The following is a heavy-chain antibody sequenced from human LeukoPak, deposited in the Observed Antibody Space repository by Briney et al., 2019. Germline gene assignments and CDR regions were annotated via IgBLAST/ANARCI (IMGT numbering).Heavy chain of an antibody. CDR1: GFTVSSNY. CDR3: VRDRGWYHFDL. D-gene: IGHD3-10*01. CDR2: IKGDGTST. V-gene: IGHV3-7*01. J-gene: IGHJ4*02. Sequence: GGSLRLSCAASGFTVSSNYMSWVRQAPGKGLEWVAHIKGDGTSTKYADSVKGRFTISRDNTKNSLFLQVNSLRAEDTAIYYCVRDRGWYHFDLWGQGNLVTVSS.